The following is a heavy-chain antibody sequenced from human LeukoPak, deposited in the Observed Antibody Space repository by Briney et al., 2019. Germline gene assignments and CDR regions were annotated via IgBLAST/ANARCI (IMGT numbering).Heavy chain of an antibody. J-gene: IGHJ5*02. Sequence: SETLSLTCTVSGYSISSGYYWGWIRQPPGKGLEWIGSIYHSGRTFYNPSLKSRVTISVDTSKNQFSLKLSSVTAADTAVYYCARRDYYGSLDPWGQGTLVTVSS. CDR3: ARRDYYGSLDP. D-gene: IGHD3-10*01. CDR1: GYSISSGYY. CDR2: IYHSGRT. V-gene: IGHV4-38-2*02.